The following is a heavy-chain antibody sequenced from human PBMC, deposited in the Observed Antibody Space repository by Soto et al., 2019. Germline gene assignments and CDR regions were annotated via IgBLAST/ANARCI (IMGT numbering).Heavy chain of an antibody. CDR1: GGSFSGYY. Sequence: SETLSLTCAVYGGSFSGYYWSWIRQPPGKGLEWIGEINHSGSTNYNPSLKSRVTISVDKSKNQFSLKLSSVTAADTAVYYCAREQAAAGTNYYYGMDVWGQGTTVTVSS. V-gene: IGHV4-34*01. D-gene: IGHD6-13*01. J-gene: IGHJ6*02. CDR2: INHSGST. CDR3: AREQAAAGTNYYYGMDV.